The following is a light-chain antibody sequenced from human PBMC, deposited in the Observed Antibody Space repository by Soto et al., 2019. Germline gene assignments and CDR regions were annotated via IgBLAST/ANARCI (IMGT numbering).Light chain of an antibody. V-gene: IGKV3-15*01. CDR1: QSFRSN. J-gene: IGKJ5*01. CDR3: QQYNNWPPIT. Sequence: DILMTQSPATLSASPGERATLSCRASQSFRSNLAWYQQKPGQAPRLLIYDASTRATGIPARFSGSGSGTEFTFTISSLQSEDFAVYYCQQYNNWPPITFGQGTRLEIK. CDR2: DAS.